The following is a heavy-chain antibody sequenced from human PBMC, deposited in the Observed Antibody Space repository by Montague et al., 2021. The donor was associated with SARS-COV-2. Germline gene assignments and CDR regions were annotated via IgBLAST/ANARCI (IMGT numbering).Heavy chain of an antibody. CDR1: GFTFSSYS. V-gene: IGHV3-21*01. CDR2: ISSSSSYI. CDR3: ARVPRIRFMENYYYYMDV. D-gene: IGHD3-16*01. J-gene: IGHJ6*03. Sequence: SLRLSCAASGFTFSSYSMTWVRQAPGKGLEWVSSISSSSSYIYXXXSXXXRFXISRDNAKNSLYLQMNSLRAEDTAVYYCARVPRIRFMENYYYYMDVWGKGTTVTVSS.